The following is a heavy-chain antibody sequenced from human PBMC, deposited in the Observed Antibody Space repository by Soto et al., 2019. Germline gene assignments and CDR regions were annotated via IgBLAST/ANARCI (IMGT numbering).Heavy chain of an antibody. D-gene: IGHD6-19*01. J-gene: IGHJ6*02. V-gene: IGHV1-69*06. CDR2: IIPIFGTA. CDR3: ARGKAVAENYYYGMDV. CDR1: GGTFSSYA. Sequence: QVQPVQSGAEVKKPGSSVKVSCKASGGTFSSYAISWVRQAPGQGLEWMGGIIPIFGTANYAQKFQGRVTITADKSTSTAYMELSSLRSEDTAVYYCARGKAVAENYYYGMDVWGQGTTVTVSS.